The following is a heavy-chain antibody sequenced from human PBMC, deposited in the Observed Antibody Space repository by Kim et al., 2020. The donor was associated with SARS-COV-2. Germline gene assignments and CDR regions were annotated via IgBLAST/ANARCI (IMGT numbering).Heavy chain of an antibody. CDR3: VKARDSYWYAFDI. CDR2: ISSNGGST. D-gene: IGHD2-8*02. J-gene: IGHJ3*02. CDR1: GFTFSSYA. V-gene: IGHV3-64D*06. Sequence: GGSLRLSCSASGFTFSSYAMHWVRQAPGKGLEYVSAISSNGGSTYYADSVKGRFTISRDNSKNTLYLQMSSLRAEDTAVYYCVKARDSYWYAFDIWGQGTMVTVSS.